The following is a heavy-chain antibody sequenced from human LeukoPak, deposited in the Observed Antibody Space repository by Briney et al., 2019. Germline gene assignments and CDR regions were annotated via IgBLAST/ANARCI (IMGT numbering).Heavy chain of an antibody. CDR1: GGSISSYY. D-gene: IGHD2-15*01. V-gene: IGHV4-59*01. Sequence: SETLSLTCTVSGGSISSYYWSWIRQPPGKGLEWIGYIYYSGSTNYNPSLKSRVTISVDTSKNQSSLKLSSVTAADTAVYYCARWVAATAGMDVWGQGTTVTVSS. CDR2: IYYSGST. J-gene: IGHJ6*02. CDR3: ARWVAATAGMDV.